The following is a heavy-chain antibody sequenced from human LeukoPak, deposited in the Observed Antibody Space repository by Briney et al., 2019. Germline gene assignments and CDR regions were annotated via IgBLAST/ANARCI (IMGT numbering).Heavy chain of an antibody. V-gene: IGHV3-48*03. J-gene: IGHJ4*02. CDR1: GFTFSSYE. D-gene: IGHD6-13*01. Sequence: GGSLRLSCAASGFTFSSYEMNWVRQAPGKGLEWVSYISSSGSTIYYADSVKGRFTISRDNAKNSLYLQMNSLRAEGTAVYYCARVSAAAGTFDYWGQGTLVTVSS. CDR2: ISSSGSTI. CDR3: ARVSAAAGTFDY.